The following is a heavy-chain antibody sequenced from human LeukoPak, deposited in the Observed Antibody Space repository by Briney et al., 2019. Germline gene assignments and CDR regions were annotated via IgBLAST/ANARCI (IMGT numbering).Heavy chain of an antibody. CDR1: GGSISSYY. D-gene: IGHD2-15*01. J-gene: IGHJ3*02. V-gene: IGHV4-59*01. Sequence: PSETLSLTCTVAGGSISSYYWSWIRQPPGKGLEWLGYIYYSGSTNYNPSLKSRVTISVDTSKNQFSLKLSSVTAADTAVYYCARAPGYCSGGSCYSYEAHAFDIWGQGTMVTVSS. CDR3: ARAPGYCSGGSCYSYEAHAFDI. CDR2: IYYSGST.